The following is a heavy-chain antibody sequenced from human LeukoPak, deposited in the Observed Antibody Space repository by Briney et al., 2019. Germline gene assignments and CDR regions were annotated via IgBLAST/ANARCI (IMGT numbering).Heavy chain of an antibody. CDR1: GGSISSGGYY. V-gene: IGHV4-31*03. Sequence: SETLSLTCTVSGGSISSGGYYWSRIRQHPGKGLEWIGYIYYSGSTYYNPSLKSRVTISVDTSKNQFSLKLSSVTAADTAVYYCARGTVFSWFGEFDYWGQGTLVTVSS. CDR2: IYYSGST. D-gene: IGHD3-10*01. J-gene: IGHJ4*02. CDR3: ARGTVFSWFGEFDY.